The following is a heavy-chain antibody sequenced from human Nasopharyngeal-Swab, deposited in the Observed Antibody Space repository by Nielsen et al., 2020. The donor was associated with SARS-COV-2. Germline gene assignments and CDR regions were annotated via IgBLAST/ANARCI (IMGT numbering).Heavy chain of an antibody. Sequence: WIRQPPGKGLEWVSAISGSGGSTYYADSAKGRFTISRDNSKNTLYLQMNSLRAEDTAVYYCAKVASGGMDVWGQGTTVTVSS. CDR2: ISGSGGST. J-gene: IGHJ6*02. CDR3: AKVASGGMDV. V-gene: IGHV3-23*01.